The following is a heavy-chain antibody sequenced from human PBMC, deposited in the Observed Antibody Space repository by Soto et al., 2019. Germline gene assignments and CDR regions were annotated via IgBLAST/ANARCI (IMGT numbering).Heavy chain of an antibody. CDR1: GYTFTSYG. Sequence: ASVKVSCKASGYTFTSYGISWVRQAPGQGLEWMGWISAYNGNTNYAQKLQGKITMTTNTSTSTVYMVLRSLRSDDTAVYYCARVAPDCSGGSCYHNNHINWFDPWGQGTLVTVSS. J-gene: IGHJ5*02. V-gene: IGHV1-18*01. CDR2: ISAYNGNT. CDR3: ARVAPDCSGGSCYHNNHINWFDP. D-gene: IGHD2-15*01.